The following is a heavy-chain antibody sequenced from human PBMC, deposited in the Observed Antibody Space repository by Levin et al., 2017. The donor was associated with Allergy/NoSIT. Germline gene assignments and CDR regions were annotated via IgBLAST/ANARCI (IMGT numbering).Heavy chain of an antibody. CDR3: AREMDDRSSRGWHFDL. D-gene: IGHD3-9*01. CDR1: GFTFSRSD. CDR2: IGVTGDI. V-gene: IGHV3-13*01. Sequence: LSLTCAASGFTFSRSDMHWVRQATGKGLEWVSAIGVTGDIYYSGSVRGRFTISRENAKNSLYLQMNSLNIDDTAVYYCAREMDDRSSRGWHFDLWGRGTLVTVSS. J-gene: IGHJ2*01.